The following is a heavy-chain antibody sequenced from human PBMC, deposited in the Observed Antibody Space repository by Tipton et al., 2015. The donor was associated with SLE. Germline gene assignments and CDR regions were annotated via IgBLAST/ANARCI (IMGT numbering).Heavy chain of an antibody. D-gene: IGHD2-2*01. Sequence: GASIRDSFSYWGWIRQPPGKGLEWIGSIYDDTGRTHYNPSLKSRVTVSLDTSNNQFSLRLSSVTAADTAVYYCARGSPARSGYYYYYYMDVWGKGTTVTVSS. CDR3: ARGSPARSGYYYYYYMDV. CDR1: GASIRDSFSY. J-gene: IGHJ6*03. CDR2: IYDDTGRT. V-gene: IGHV4-39*07.